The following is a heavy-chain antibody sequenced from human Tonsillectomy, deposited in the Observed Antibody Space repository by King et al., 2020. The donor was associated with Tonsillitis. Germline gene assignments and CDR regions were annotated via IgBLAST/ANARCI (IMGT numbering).Heavy chain of an antibody. V-gene: IGHV1-69*01. CDR3: ARGTTYYDFWSGYEDWYFDL. D-gene: IGHD3-3*01. J-gene: IGHJ2*01. CDR2: IIPIFGIP. CDR1: GGTFSSYA. Sequence: VQLVQSGAEVKKPGSSVKVSCKASGGTFSSYAISWVRQAPGQGLEWMGGIIPIFGIPNYAQKFQGRVTITADESTSTAYMELSGLRSEDTALYYCARGTTYYDFWSGYEDWYFDLWGRGTLVTVSS.